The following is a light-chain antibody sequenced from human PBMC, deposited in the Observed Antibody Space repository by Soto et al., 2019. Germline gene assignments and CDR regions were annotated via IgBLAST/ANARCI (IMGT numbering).Light chain of an antibody. CDR1: QSISSW. J-gene: IGKJ3*01. CDR3: QQYNSYSVT. V-gene: IGKV1-5*03. Sequence: DIQMTQSPSTLSASVGDRVTITCRASQSISSWLAWYQQKPGKAHKLLIYKASSLESGVPSRFSGSGSGTEFTRTISSLQPDDFATYYYQQYNSYSVTFGPGTKVDIX. CDR2: KAS.